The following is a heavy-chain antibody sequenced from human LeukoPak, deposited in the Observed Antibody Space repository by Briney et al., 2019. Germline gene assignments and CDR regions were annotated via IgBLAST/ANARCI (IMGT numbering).Heavy chain of an antibody. CDR3: AKDKAGGGYSYGSRSGFDY. V-gene: IGHV3-9*01. Sequence: GGSLRLSCAASGFTFDDYAMHWLRQAPGKGLEWVSGISWNSGSIGYADSVEGRFTISRDNAKNSLYLQMNSLRAEDTALYYCAKDKAGGGYSYGSRSGFDYWGQGTLVTVSS. J-gene: IGHJ4*02. CDR2: ISWNSGSI. CDR1: GFTFDDYA. D-gene: IGHD5-18*01.